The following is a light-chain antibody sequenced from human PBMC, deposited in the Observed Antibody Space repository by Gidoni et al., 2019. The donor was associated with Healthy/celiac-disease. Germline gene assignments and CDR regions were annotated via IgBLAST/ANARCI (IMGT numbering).Light chain of an antibody. CDR3: SSYTSSSTVV. CDR1: SSDVGGYNY. Sequence: QPALTQPATVSGSPGKPITISCTGTSSDVGGYNYGSWYQQLPGTAPKLMIYEVRNRPSGVSNRFSGSKSGNTSSLTISGLQAEDEAYYYCSSYTSSSTVVFGGGTKLTVL. J-gene: IGLJ2*01. V-gene: IGLV2-14*01. CDR2: EVR.